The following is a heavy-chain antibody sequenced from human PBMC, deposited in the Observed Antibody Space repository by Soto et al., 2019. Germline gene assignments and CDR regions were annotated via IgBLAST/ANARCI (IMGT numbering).Heavy chain of an antibody. V-gene: IGHV1-58*01. CDR2: IVVGSGNT. J-gene: IGHJ4*02. CDR3: AADVSLRFLEWLLFDY. Sequence: QMQLVQSGPEVKKPGTSVKVSCKASGFTFTSSAVQWVRQARGQRLEWIGWIVVGSGNTNYAQKFQERVTITRDMSTSTAYMELSSLRSEDTAVYYCAADVSLRFLEWLLFDYWGQGTLVTVSS. CDR1: GFTFTSSA. D-gene: IGHD3-3*01.